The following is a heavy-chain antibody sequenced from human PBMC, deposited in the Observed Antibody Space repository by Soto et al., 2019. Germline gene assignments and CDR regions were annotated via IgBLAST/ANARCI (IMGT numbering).Heavy chain of an antibody. CDR2: IYHSGST. CDR3: ARDSEEYGIDFDY. Sequence: QLQLQESGSGLVKPSQTLSLTCAVSGGSISSGGSPWSWIRQPPGKGLEWIGYIYHSGSTYYNPSLKGRVTISVDRSKNQFSLKLSSVTAADTAVYYCARDSEEYGIDFDYWGQGTLVTVSS. D-gene: IGHD4-17*01. J-gene: IGHJ4*02. CDR1: GGSISSGGSP. V-gene: IGHV4-30-2*01.